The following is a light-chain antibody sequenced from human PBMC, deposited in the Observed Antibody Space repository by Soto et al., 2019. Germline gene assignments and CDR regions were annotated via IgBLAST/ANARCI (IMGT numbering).Light chain of an antibody. CDR1: QSISRG. V-gene: IGKV1-5*01. J-gene: IGKJ1*01. Sequence: DIQITQSPSTLSSSAGARVPLPCRASQSISRGLAWYQQKPGKAPKLPIYDASTLESGVPSRFSCSGSGTEFTLTISCPHPDDFATYYCQHYSSVWAFGKGTKL. CDR2: DAS. CDR3: QHYSSVWA.